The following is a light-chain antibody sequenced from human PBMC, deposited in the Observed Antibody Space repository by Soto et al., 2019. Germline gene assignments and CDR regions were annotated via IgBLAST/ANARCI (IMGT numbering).Light chain of an antibody. CDR2: GAS. CDR3: LQYNNWPPWT. Sequence: EIVMTQSPSTLSVPTGERASLSCRASHSVTSNLAWYQQKPGQAPRLLIYGASTRATGVPARFSGSGSGTEFTLTIDSLQSEDFALYYCLQYNNWPPWTFGQGTKVDIK. J-gene: IGKJ1*01. V-gene: IGKV3-15*01. CDR1: HSVTSN.